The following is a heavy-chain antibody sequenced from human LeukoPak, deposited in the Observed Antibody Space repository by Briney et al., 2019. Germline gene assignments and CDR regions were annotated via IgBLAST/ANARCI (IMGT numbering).Heavy chain of an antibody. CDR3: ARSLFDSSGYLGY. CDR2: INSDGSST. CDR1: GFTFSSYW. V-gene: IGHV3-74*01. D-gene: IGHD3-22*01. J-gene: IGHJ4*02. Sequence: GGSLRLSCAASGFTFSSYWMHWVRQAPGKGLVWVSRINSDGSSTTYADSVKGRFTISRDNAKNSLYLQMNSLRAEDTAVYYCARSLFDSSGYLGYWGQGILVTVSS.